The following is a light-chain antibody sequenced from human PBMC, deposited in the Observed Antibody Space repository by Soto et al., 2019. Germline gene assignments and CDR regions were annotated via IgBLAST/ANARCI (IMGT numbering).Light chain of an antibody. J-gene: IGLJ1*01. CDR1: SSDVGGYNY. V-gene: IGLV2-14*01. CDR2: DVS. Sequence: SVLTRPASVAGSSGQAIAISCTGTSSDVGGYNYVSWYQQHPGKAPKLMIYDVSNRPSGVSNRFSGSKSGNTASLTISGLQAEDEADYYCSSYRISSTYVFGSGTKVTVL. CDR3: SSYRISSTYV.